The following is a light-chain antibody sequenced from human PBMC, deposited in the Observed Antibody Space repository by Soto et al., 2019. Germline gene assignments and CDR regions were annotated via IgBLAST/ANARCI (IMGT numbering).Light chain of an antibody. CDR2: LYSDGSH. CDR1: SGHSTYV. Sequence: QPVLTQSPSASASLGASVKLTCTLSSGHSTYVIAWHQQQPEKGPRYLMKLYSDGSHSKGDGIPDRFSGSSSGAERYLTISSLQSEDEADYYCQTWDTGNQVFGGGTKLTVL. V-gene: IGLV4-69*01. J-gene: IGLJ2*01. CDR3: QTWDTGNQV.